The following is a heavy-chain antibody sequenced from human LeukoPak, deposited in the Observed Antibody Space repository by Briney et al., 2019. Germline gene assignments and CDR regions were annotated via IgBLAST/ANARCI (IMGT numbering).Heavy chain of an antibody. V-gene: IGHV3-7*01. Sequence: GGSLRLSCVASGFPFDVQTMSWVRQAPGKGLDWVASMHEDGREIHYVDSARGRFTISRANPKNSLYLQLSYLRVEDTAVYYCVRGGATRGRFENWGQGTLVTVSS. CDR1: GFPFDVQT. CDR2: MHEDGREI. D-gene: IGHD1-26*01. J-gene: IGHJ4*02. CDR3: VRGGATRGRFEN.